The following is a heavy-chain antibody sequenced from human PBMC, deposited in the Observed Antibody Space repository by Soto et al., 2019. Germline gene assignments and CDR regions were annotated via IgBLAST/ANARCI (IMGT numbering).Heavy chain of an antibody. Sequence: SETLSLTCTVSGGSISSGCYYWSWIRQHPGKGLEWIGYIYYSGSTYYNPSLKSRVTISVDTSKNQFSLKLSCVTAADTAVYYCAREGSGGTWDAFHLWGQGTMVTVS. D-gene: IGHD2-15*01. CDR1: GGSISSGCYY. CDR2: IYYSGST. CDR3: AREGSGGTWDAFHL. J-gene: IGHJ3*01. V-gene: IGHV4-31*03.